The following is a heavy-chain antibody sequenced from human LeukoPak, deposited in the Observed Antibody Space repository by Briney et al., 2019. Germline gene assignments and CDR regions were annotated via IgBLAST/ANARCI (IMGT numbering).Heavy chain of an antibody. V-gene: IGHV4-59*08. Sequence: PSETLSLTCTVSGGSISSYYWSWLRQPPAKGLEWIGYIYYSGSTNYNPSLASRVTISLDTSKNQFSLKLSSVTAADTAVYYCARSFAGGSGYSYFDYWGQGTLVTVSS. J-gene: IGHJ4*02. D-gene: IGHD3-3*01. CDR2: IYYSGST. CDR1: GGSISSYY. CDR3: ARSFAGGSGYSYFDY.